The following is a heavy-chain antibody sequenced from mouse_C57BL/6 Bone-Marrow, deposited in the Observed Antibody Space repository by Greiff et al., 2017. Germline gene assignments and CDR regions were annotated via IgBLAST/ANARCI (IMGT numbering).Heavy chain of an antibody. Sequence: DVKLVESGPGLVKPSQTVFLTCTVTGISITTGNYRWSWIRQFPGNKLEWIGYIYYSGTITYNPSLTSRTTITRDTPKNQFFLEMNSLTAEDTATYYCARENYSNYDWYFDVWGTGTTVTVAS. CDR3: ARENYSNYDWYFDV. D-gene: IGHD2-5*01. CDR1: GISITTGNYR. J-gene: IGHJ1*03. CDR2: IYYSGTI. V-gene: IGHV3-5*01.